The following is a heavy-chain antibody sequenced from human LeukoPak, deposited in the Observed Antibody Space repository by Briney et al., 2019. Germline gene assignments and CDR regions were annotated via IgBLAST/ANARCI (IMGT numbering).Heavy chain of an antibody. CDR3: ARDVSAGRWVFDY. CDR2: IYYSGST. V-gene: IGHV4-59*01. D-gene: IGHD1-26*01. CDR1: GGSISSDC. Sequence: PSETLSLTCTVSGGSISSDCWSWIRQPPGKGLEWIGFIYYSGSTNYNPSLKIRVTISVDTSKNQFSLRLNSVAAADTGVYYCARDVSAGRWVFDYWGQGTLVTVSS. J-gene: IGHJ4*02.